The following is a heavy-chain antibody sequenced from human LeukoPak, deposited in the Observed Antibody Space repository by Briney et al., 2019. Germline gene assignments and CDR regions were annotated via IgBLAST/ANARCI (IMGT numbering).Heavy chain of an antibody. Sequence: ASVKVSCKASGYTFTGYYMHWVRQAPGQGLEWMGWINPNSGGTNYAQKFQGRVTMTRDTSISTAYMELSRLRSDDTAVYYCARDRYYYGSGSYFPGGLDPWGQGTLVTVSS. J-gene: IGHJ5*02. CDR1: GYTFTGYY. V-gene: IGHV1-2*02. D-gene: IGHD3-10*01. CDR3: ARDRYYYGSGSYFPGGLDP. CDR2: INPNSGGT.